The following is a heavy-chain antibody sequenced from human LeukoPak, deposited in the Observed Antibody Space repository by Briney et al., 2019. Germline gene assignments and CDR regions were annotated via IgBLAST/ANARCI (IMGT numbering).Heavy chain of an antibody. Sequence: PSETLSLTCTVSGGSIGTYYWSWIRQPPGKGLEWIGYIYYSGSTNYNPSLKSRVTISVDTSKNQISLKVNSVTAADTVVYCCARGAYHYGSGSYYFDYWGQGTLVTVSS. CDR1: GGSIGTYY. J-gene: IGHJ4*02. CDR2: IYYSGST. D-gene: IGHD3-10*01. V-gene: IGHV4-59*01. CDR3: ARGAYHYGSGSYYFDY.